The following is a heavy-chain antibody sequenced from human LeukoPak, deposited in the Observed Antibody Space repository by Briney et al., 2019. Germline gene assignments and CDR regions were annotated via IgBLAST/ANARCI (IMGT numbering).Heavy chain of an antibody. CDR2: IKGDGIST. CDR3: ARDHYWSIDY. J-gene: IGHJ4*02. D-gene: IGHD3-3*01. V-gene: IGHV3-74*01. CDR1: GFDFSSNW. Sequence: GGSLRLSCAASGFDFSSNWMHWVRHAPGQGLVWVSRIKGDGISTNYADSVKGRFTISRDIAKNTLYLQMNSLRAEDTGVYYCARDHYWSIDYWGRGTLVTVSS.